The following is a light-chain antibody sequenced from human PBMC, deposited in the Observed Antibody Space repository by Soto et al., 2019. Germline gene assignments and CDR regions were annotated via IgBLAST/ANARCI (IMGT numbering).Light chain of an antibody. CDR2: EVS. V-gene: IGLV2-14*01. J-gene: IGLJ3*02. CDR3: SVYTNIGTLV. Sequence: QSALTQPASVSGSPGQSITISCTGTRDDVGGYNYVSWYQQYPGKDPKLMIYEVSYRPSGVSNRFSGSRSGHTASLSISGLQAEDEADYYCSVYTNIGTLVFGGGTKLTVL. CDR1: RDDVGGYNY.